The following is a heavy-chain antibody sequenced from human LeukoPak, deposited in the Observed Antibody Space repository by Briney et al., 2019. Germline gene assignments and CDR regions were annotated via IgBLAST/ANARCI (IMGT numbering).Heavy chain of an antibody. CDR2: MLGDGEKE. CDR1: GFIFSAYT. CDR3: VRDPQDVFQTTYLDY. Sequence: GGSLRLSCATSGFIFSAYTVHWVRQAPGKGLEWVALMLGDGEKEHYADSVKGRFTISRDNSKNTAYLQMNSLRPEDTVLYFCVRDPQDVFQTTYLDYWGQGTLVTVSS. V-gene: IGHV3-30*04. D-gene: IGHD1-7*01. J-gene: IGHJ4*02.